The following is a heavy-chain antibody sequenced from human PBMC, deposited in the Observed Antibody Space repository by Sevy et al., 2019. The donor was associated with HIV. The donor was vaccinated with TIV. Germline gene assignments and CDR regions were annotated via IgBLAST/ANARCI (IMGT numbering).Heavy chain of an antibody. V-gene: IGHV3-48*02. Sequence: GGSLRLSCAASGFTFSSYSMNWVRQAPGKGLEWVSYISSSSSTIYYADSVKGRFTISRDNAKNSLYLQMNSLRDEDTAEYYCARGKGYCSGGSGYDYYYYGMDVWGQGTTVTVSS. CDR1: GFTFSSYS. CDR2: ISSSSSTI. J-gene: IGHJ6*02. CDR3: ARGKGYCSGGSGYDYYYYGMDV. D-gene: IGHD2-15*01.